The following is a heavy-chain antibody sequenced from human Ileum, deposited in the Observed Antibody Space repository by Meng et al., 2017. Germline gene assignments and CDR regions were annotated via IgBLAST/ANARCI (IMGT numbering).Heavy chain of an antibody. CDR3: TRVLSGRSGEMDV. V-gene: IGHV3-74*01. CDR1: GFSLSKYW. D-gene: IGHD3-10*01. CDR2: IDTDGSPT. Sequence: GESLKISCAASGFSLSKYWMHCVRHAPGKGLVWVSRIDTDGSPTNYADSVKGRFTISRDNAKNTLYLQMNSLRTEDTAVYYCTRVLSGRSGEMDVWGQGTTVTVSS. J-gene: IGHJ6*02.